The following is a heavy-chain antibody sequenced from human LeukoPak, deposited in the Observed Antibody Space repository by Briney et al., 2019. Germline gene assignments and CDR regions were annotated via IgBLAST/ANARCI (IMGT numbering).Heavy chain of an antibody. J-gene: IGHJ4*02. CDR1: GGSFSGYY. CDR3: AREEVFPVLRYFDWLPLFDY. V-gene: IGHV4-34*01. D-gene: IGHD3-9*01. CDR2: INHSGST. Sequence: SETLSLTCAVYGGSFSGYYWSWIRQPPGKGLEWIGEINHSGSTNYNPSLKSRDTISVDTSKNQFSLKLSSVTAADTAVYYCAREEVFPVLRYFDWLPLFDYWGQGTLVTVSS.